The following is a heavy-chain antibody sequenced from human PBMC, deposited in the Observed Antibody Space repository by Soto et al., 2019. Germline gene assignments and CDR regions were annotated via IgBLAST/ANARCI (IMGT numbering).Heavy chain of an antibody. CDR2: IIPLHGVI. CDR1: GGTFSPYT. J-gene: IGHJ4*02. Sequence: QVQLVQSGAEVKKPGSSVKVSCKASGGTFSPYTINWVRQAPGQGLEWMGRIIPLHGVINYAQKFQARVTITADKSTSTAYMELSGLRFEDTAMYYCTRDWEITVSTWSFGGFWGRGTLVTVSS. CDR3: TRDWEITVSTWSFGGF. D-gene: IGHD3-9*01. V-gene: IGHV1-69*08.